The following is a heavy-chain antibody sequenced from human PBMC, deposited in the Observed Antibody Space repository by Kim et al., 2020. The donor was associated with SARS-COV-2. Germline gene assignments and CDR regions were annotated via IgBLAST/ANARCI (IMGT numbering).Heavy chain of an antibody. V-gene: IGHV3-11*01. D-gene: IGHD2-2*01. Sequence: GGSLRLSCAASGFTFSDYYMSWIRQAPGKGLEWVSYISSSGSTIYYADSVKGRFTISRDNAKNSLYLQMNSLRAEDTAVYYCARDVGYCSSTSCYSSPIFDYWGQGTLVTVSS. CDR1: GFTFSDYY. CDR3: ARDVGYCSSTSCYSSPIFDY. J-gene: IGHJ4*02. CDR2: ISSSGSTI.